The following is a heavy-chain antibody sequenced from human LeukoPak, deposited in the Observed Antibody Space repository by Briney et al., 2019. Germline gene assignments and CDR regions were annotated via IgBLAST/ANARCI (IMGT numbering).Heavy chain of an antibody. CDR2: IYYSGST. CDR1: GGSISSYY. Sequence: SETLSLTCTVSGGSISSYYWSWIRQPPGKGLEWIGYIYYSGSTNYKPSLKSRVTISVDTSKNQFSLKLSSVTAADTAVYYCARQTGSGLFILPGGQGTLVTVSS. J-gene: IGHJ4*02. D-gene: IGHD3/OR15-3a*01. V-gene: IGHV4-59*01. CDR3: ARQTGSGLFILP.